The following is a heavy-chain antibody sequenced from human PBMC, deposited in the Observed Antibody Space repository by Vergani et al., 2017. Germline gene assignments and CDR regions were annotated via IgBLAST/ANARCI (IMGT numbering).Heavy chain of an antibody. CDR1: GFTFSHYS. D-gene: IGHD1-7*01. V-gene: IGHV3-21*01. CDR3: ARAPDWNLGDY. CDR2: ISGNNDDV. Sequence: EVEVVESGGGLVQPGGSLRLSCVASGFTFSHYSMNWVRQAPGKGLEWVSSISGNNDDVYYADSVKGRFTISRDNAKNSLYLDMSSLRAEDTAVYYCARAPDWNLGDYWGQGTLVTVSS. J-gene: IGHJ4*02.